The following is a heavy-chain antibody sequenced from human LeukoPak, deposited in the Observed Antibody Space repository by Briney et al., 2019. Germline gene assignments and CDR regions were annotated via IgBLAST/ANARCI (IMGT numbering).Heavy chain of an antibody. CDR3: ARGSLGGWHEGSLYAFDI. V-gene: IGHV1-69*13. CDR1: GGTFVSYA. Sequence: SVKVSCKASGGTFVSYAISWVRQAPGQGLEWMGGIIPIFGTANYAQKFQGRVTITADESTSTAYMGPSSLRSEDTAVYYCARGSLGGWHEGSLYAFDIWGQGTMVTVSS. D-gene: IGHD3-16*01. CDR2: IIPIFGTA. J-gene: IGHJ3*02.